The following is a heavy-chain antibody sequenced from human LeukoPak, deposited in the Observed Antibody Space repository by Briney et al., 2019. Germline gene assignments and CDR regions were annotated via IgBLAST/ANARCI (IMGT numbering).Heavy chain of an antibody. J-gene: IGHJ4*02. V-gene: IGHV1-46*01. CDR3: ARDQEGFDY. CDR2: IHPRDGST. Sequence: ASVKVSCKASGYTFTSNYIHWVRQAPGQGLEWMGMIHPRDGSTSYAQKFQGRVTVTRDTSTSTVHMELSGLRSEDTAVYYCARDQEGFDYWGQGTLVTVSS. CDR1: GYTFTSNY.